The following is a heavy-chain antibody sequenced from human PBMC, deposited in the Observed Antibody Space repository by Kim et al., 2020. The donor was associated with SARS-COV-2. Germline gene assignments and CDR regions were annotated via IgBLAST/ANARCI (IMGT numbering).Heavy chain of an antibody. J-gene: IGHJ3*02. V-gene: IGHV3-15*01. CDR3: TTTTPIHGVGYSYRTYAFDI. CDR2: IKSKTDGGTT. Sequence: GGSLRLSCAASGFTFSNAWMSWVRQAPGKGLEWGGRIKSKTDGGTTDYAAPVKGRFTISRDDSKNTLYLQMNSLKTEDTAVYYCTTTTPIHGVGYSYRTYAFDIWGQGTMVTVSS. CDR1: GFTFSNAW. D-gene: IGHD5-18*01.